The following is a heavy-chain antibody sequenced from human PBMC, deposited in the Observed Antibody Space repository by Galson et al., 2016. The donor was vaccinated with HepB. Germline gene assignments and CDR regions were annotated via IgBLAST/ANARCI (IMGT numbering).Heavy chain of an antibody. CDR3: ARGLMGRSLDWFDP. CDR1: AYTFTSYH. J-gene: IGHJ5*02. Sequence: SVKVSCKASAYTFTSYHMHWVRQAPGQGLEWMGIINPRGGSTIYAQRFQGRVTMTTDTSTSTVYMELTSLRSEDTAVYYCARGLMGRSLDWFDPWGQGTLVTVSS. V-gene: IGHV1-46*01. CDR2: INPRGGST. D-gene: IGHD3-16*01.